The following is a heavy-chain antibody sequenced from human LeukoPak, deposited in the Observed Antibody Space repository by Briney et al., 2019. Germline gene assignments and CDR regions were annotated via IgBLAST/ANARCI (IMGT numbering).Heavy chain of an antibody. D-gene: IGHD3-16*01. CDR3: ARQGDHVYLDY. CDR1: GGTFSSYA. J-gene: IGHJ4*02. Sequence: GASVKVSCKASGGTFSSYAISWVRQAPGQGLEWMGGIIPIFGTANYAQKFQGRVTITADKSTSTAYMELSSLRSEDTAVYYCARQGDHVYLDYWGQGTLVTVSS. V-gene: IGHV1-69*06. CDR2: IIPIFGTA.